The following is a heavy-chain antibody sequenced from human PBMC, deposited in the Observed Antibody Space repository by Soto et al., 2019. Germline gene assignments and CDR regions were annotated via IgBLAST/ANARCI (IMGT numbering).Heavy chain of an antibody. V-gene: IGHV4-34*01. CDR3: GTRITVFGFLIPSFDP. D-gene: IGHD3-3*01. Sequence: SETLSLTCAVYGGSVNSYYWNWIRKPHGKGKEWIGEINHTGSTNYNQTPTSRGTMSVDTSKNQNSLRLRSVTAADTAIYYCGTRITVFGFLIPSFDPWGQGTQVTVSS. J-gene: IGHJ5*02. CDR1: GGSVNSYY. CDR2: INHTGST.